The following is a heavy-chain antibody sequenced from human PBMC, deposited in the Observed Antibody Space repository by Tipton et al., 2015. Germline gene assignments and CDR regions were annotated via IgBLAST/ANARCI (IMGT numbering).Heavy chain of an antibody. J-gene: IGHJ3*02. D-gene: IGHD3-22*01. CDR1: GYSFTNYW. V-gene: IGHV5-51*01. CDR2: IYPGDSDT. CDR3: ARHVSFYYDTHGYDALDI. Sequence: QLVQSGAEVKKPGESLKISCKGSGYSFTNYWIGWVRQMPGKGLEWMGIIYPGDSDTRYSPSFQGQVTISADKSISTAYLQWSSLKASDTAMYYCARHVSFYYDTHGYDALDIWAQGTMVTVSS.